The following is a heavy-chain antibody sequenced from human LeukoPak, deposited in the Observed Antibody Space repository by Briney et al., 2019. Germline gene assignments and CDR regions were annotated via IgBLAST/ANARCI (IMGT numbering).Heavy chain of an antibody. Sequence: SGPTLVKPTQTLTLTCTFSGVSLSTSGVGVGWIRQPPGKALEWLALIYWDDDKRYSPSLKSRLTITKDTSKNQVVLTMTNMDPVDTATYYCAHRTDGDRIAAAGTFDYWGQGTLVTVSS. J-gene: IGHJ4*02. V-gene: IGHV2-5*02. CDR2: IYWDDDK. CDR1: GVSLSTSGVG. D-gene: IGHD6-13*01. CDR3: AHRTDGDRIAAAGTFDY.